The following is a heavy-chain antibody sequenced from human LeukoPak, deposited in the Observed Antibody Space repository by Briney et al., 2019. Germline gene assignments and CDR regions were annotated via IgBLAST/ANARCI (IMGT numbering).Heavy chain of an antibody. CDR2: INHSGSP. CDR1: GGSFSGYY. Sequence: SETLPLTCAVYGGSFSGYYWSRIRQPPGKRLEWIGEINHSGSPNYNPSIAGRITISVDTSKTQFSLKMKSVTAADTAIYYCTRGQDQSKCGNYWGQGTLVTVSS. J-gene: IGHJ4*02. V-gene: IGHV4-34*01. CDR3: TRGQDQSKCGNY. D-gene: IGHD1-1*01.